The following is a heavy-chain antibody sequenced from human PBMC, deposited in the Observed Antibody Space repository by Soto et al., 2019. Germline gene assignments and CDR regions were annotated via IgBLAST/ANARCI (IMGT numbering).Heavy chain of an antibody. V-gene: IGHV3-33*01. CDR1: GFIFSNYA. CDR2: IWSDGSYE. J-gene: IGHJ5*02. CDR3: ARGSGSGSFLMES. D-gene: IGHD3-10*01. Sequence: QVQLVESGGGVVQPGRSLRLSCAASGFIFSNYAMHWVRQAPCQGLEWVALIWSDGSYENYAESVKGRFTISRDNSKNTLYVQMNSLRVEDTAVYFCARGSGSGSFLMESWGQGNLVTVSS.